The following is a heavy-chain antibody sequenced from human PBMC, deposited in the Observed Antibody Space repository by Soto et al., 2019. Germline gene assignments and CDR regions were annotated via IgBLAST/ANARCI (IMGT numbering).Heavy chain of an antibody. CDR3: ARAMNLASSYNWFDP. CDR2: IYYSGS. J-gene: IGHJ5*02. Sequence: PSETLSLTCTVSGGSISSYYWSWIRQPPGKGLEWIGYIYYSGSTVDTSKNQFSLKLSSVTAADTAVYNCARAMNLASSYNWFDPWGQGTLVTVSS. V-gene: IGHV4-59*01. CDR1: GGSISSYY.